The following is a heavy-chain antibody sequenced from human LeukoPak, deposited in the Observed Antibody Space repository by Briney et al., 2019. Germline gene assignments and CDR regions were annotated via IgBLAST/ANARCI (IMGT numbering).Heavy chain of an antibody. CDR3: TRVIYCSSTSCPSDY. D-gene: IGHD2-2*01. J-gene: IGHJ4*02. CDR2: IYYSGST. Sequence: SETLSLTSTVSGGSISSSSYYWGWIRQPPGKGLEWIGSIYYSGSTYYNPSLKSRVTISVDTSKNQFSLKLSSVTAADTAVYYCTRVIYCSSTSCPSDYWGQGTLVTVSS. CDR1: GGSISSSSYY. V-gene: IGHV4-39*01.